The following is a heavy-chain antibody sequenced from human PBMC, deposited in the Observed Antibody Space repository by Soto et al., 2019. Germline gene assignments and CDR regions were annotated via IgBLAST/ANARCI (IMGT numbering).Heavy chain of an antibody. D-gene: IGHD4-17*01. J-gene: IGHJ4*02. V-gene: IGHV3-23*01. CDR3: AKHDCDDYNLYDQ. CDR1: GFTFSNYA. CDR2: ISESGGTT. Sequence: GGSLRLSCVASGFTFSNYAMTWVRQAPGKGLEWVSSISESGGTTFNADSVKGRFTISRDNFKNTLYLQMNSLRAEDTAVYYCAKHDCDDYNLYDQWGQGTLVTVSS.